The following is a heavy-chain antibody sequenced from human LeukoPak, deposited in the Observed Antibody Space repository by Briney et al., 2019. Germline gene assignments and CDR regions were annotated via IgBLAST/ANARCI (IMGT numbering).Heavy chain of an antibody. Sequence: GGSLRLSCAASGFTFSSYSMNWVRQAPGKGLEWVSSISSSSSYIYYADSVKGRFTISRDNAKNSLYLQMNSLRAEDTAVYYCARDQDIVVVPAVAFDYWGQGTLVTVSS. D-gene: IGHD2-2*01. CDR2: ISSSSSYI. V-gene: IGHV3-21*01. J-gene: IGHJ4*02. CDR1: GFTFSSYS. CDR3: ARDQDIVVVPAVAFDY.